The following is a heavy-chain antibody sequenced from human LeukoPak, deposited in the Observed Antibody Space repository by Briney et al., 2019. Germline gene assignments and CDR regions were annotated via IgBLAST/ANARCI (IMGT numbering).Heavy chain of an antibody. D-gene: IGHD3-10*01. J-gene: IGHJ4*02. CDR3: AKLGYYGSGLDY. CDR1: VGSISSSSYY. V-gene: IGHV4-39*01. Sequence: SETLSLTCTVSVGSISSSSYYWGWIRQPPGKGLEWIGSIYYSGSTYYNPSLKSRVTISVDTSKNQFSLKLSSVTAADTAVYYCAKLGYYGSGLDYWGQGTLVTVSS. CDR2: IYYSGST.